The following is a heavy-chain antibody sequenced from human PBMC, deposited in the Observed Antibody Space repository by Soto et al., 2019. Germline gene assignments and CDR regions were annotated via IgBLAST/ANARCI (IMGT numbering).Heavy chain of an antibody. CDR1: GFTFRSHA. V-gene: IGHV3-23*01. CDR2: ISCSGGNT. Sequence: GGSLRLSCAASGFTFRSHAMSWVRQAPGKGLEWVSAISCSGGNTDYADSVRGRFTISRDHSKNTLYLQMNSLRAEDTAVYYCAKDVSSNTCFYFDYLGQGTLVTGSS. J-gene: IGHJ4*02. CDR3: AKDVSSNTCFYFDY. D-gene: IGHD6-13*01.